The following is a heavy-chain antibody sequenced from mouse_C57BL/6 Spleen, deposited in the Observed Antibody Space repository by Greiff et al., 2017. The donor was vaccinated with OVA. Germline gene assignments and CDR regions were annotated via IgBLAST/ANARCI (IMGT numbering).Heavy chain of an antibody. V-gene: IGHV1-18*01. D-gene: IGHD2-12*01. Sequence: VQLQQSGPELVKPGASVKISCKASGYTFTDYNMHWVKQSPGKSLEWIGDINPNNGGTIYNQKFKGKATLTIDKSSSTAYMELRSLTSEDTAVYDCARSAYDEDVYDFGYWGQGTTVTVST. CDR2: INPNNGGT. CDR1: GYTFTDYN. CDR3: ARSAYDEDVYDFGY. J-gene: IGHJ2*01.